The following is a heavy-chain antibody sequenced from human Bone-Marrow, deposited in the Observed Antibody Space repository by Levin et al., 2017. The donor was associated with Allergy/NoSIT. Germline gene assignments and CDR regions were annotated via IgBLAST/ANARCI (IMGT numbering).Heavy chain of an antibody. V-gene: IGHV3-33*01. Sequence: GESLKISCAASGFTFSSYAMHWVRQAPGKGLEWVAVIWPDGGEKYYVDSVEGRFTLSRDNSKNTLHLQMDNLRAEDTAMYYCAREGGSWSGFYSPWGQGTLVTVSS. J-gene: IGHJ5*02. D-gene: IGHD3-3*01. CDR3: AREGGSWSGFYSP. CDR2: IWPDGGEK. CDR1: GFTFSSYA.